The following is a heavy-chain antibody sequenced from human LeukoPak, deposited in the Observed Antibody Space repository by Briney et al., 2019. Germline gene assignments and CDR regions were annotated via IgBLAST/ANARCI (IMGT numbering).Heavy chain of an antibody. V-gene: IGHV4-39*01. Sequence: TSETLSLTCTDSGGSVSSTTYFWSWIRQPPGKGLEWIASINYSGSTYYNPSLKSRVTISVDTSENQFSLKLSSVTAADTAVYYCARYVVYGSGKYYFDYWGQGTLVTVSS. CDR3: ARYVVYGSGKYYFDY. CDR1: GGSVSSTTYF. CDR2: INYSGST. D-gene: IGHD3-10*01. J-gene: IGHJ4*02.